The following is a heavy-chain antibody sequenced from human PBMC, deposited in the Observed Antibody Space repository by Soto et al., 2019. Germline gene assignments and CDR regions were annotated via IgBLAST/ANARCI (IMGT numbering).Heavy chain of an antibody. Sequence: VQLVQSGAEVKKPGASVKVSCKASGYTFSTYGFSWVRQAPGQGLEWMGWIGADNGDTNYAQNFQGRVTMTTDTSTTTSYMELRSLTSDDTAVYFCARDWKGAEGFDPWGHGTLVTVSS. CDR3: ARDWKGAEGFDP. D-gene: IGHD1-1*01. CDR1: GYTFSTYG. V-gene: IGHV1-18*01. J-gene: IGHJ5*02. CDR2: IGADNGDT.